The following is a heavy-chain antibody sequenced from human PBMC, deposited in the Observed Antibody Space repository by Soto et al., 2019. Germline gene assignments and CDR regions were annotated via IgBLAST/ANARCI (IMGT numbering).Heavy chain of an antibody. CDR3: VRDLDGSGSYYTDY. CDR2: ISPYNGNT. CDR1: GYTSSIYG. Sequence: WASVKVSCKASGYTSSIYGINWVRQAPGQGLEWMGWISPYNGNTKYAQNLQGRVTMTTDTSTSTAYMELRSLRPDDTAVYYCVRDLDGSGSYYTDYWGQGTLVTVSS. J-gene: IGHJ4*02. D-gene: IGHD3-10*01. V-gene: IGHV1-18*01.